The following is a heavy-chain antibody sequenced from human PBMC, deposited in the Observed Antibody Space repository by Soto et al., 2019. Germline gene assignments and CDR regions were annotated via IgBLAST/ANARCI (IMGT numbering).Heavy chain of an antibody. D-gene: IGHD3-16*01. V-gene: IGHV4-30-4*02. J-gene: IGHJ6*02. CDR3: ARVPSPFDFYYAMDV. Sequence: PSETLSPACTVSGDSIGSGNKYWIGIRQAPGKGLEWIGYIFSSGTTYYNPSLKSRLTMSLDTSQNQFSLKLNSVTAADTAVYFCARVPSPFDFYYAMDVWGQGTTVTVSS. CDR2: IFSSGTT. CDR1: GDSIGSGNKY.